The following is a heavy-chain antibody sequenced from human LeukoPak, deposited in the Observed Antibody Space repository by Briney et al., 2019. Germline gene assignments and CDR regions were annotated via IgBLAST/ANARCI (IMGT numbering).Heavy chain of an antibody. J-gene: IGHJ5*02. CDR2: IYYSGST. V-gene: IGHV4-59*11. Sequence: SETLSLTCTVSGGSISSHYWSWIRQPPGKGLEWIGYIYYSGSTNYNPSLKSRVTISVDTSKNQFSLKLSSVAAADTAVYYCVRLEYSSSSRINWFDPWGQGTLVTVSS. CDR3: VRLEYSSSSRINWFDP. CDR1: GGSISSHY. D-gene: IGHD6-6*01.